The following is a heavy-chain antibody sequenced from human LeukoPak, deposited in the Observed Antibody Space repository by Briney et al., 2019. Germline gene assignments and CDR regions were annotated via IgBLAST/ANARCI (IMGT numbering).Heavy chain of an antibody. D-gene: IGHD2-2*01. J-gene: IGHJ4*02. CDR1: GFTFSSYG. Sequence: PGGSLRLSCAASGFTFSSYGMNWVRQATGKALEGVSYISSSSSTIYYADSVKGRFTISRGNSKNTLYLQMNSLRVEDTAVYFCARRGYCSSTSCFPFDYWGQGTLVTVSS. CDR2: ISSSSSTI. V-gene: IGHV3-48*01. CDR3: ARRGYCSSTSCFPFDY.